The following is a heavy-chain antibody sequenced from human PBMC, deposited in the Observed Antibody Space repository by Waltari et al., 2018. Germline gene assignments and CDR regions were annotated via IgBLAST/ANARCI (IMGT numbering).Heavy chain of an antibody. CDR1: GYTFTGYY. J-gene: IGHJ4*02. Sequence: QVHLVQSGAEVKKPGASVKVSCKAPGYTFTGYYMHWVRQAPGQGLEWKGWINPKNGGTNYAQKLQGRVTMTRETSISTAYMELARLRSDDTAVYYCARVPRRFGEFTPMNYFDSWGQGTLVTVSS. CDR3: ARVPRRFGEFTPMNYFDS. D-gene: IGHD3-10*01. V-gene: IGHV1-2*02. CDR2: INPKNGGT.